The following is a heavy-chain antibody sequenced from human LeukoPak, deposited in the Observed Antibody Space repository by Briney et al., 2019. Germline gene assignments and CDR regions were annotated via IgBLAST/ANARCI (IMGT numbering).Heavy chain of an antibody. J-gene: IGHJ3*01. V-gene: IGHV3-30*18. CDR1: GFTFSSYG. Sequence: GGSLRLSCAASGFTFSSYGMHWVRQAPGKGLEWVAVVSHDGTNEFSADSVKGRFTISRDNSKNTLYLQMSSLRAEDIAIYYCVKTMVTFGGLIRTDAFDFWGQGTMVIVSS. CDR3: VKTMVTFGGLIRTDAFDF. CDR2: VSHDGTNE. D-gene: IGHD3-16*01.